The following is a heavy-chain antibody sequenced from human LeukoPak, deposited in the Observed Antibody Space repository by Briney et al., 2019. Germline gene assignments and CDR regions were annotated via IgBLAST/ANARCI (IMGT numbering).Heavy chain of an antibody. Sequence: GGSLRLSCAASGFTFNNYAMGWVRQAPGKGLEWVSAISGSGSSIYYTDSVKGRFTISRDNSKNTLFLQMNSLRVEDTAVYYCTRTRWTSGYYFDYWGQGTLVTVSS. CDR1: GFTFNNYA. CDR3: TRTRWTSGYYFDY. D-gene: IGHD3-22*01. V-gene: IGHV3-23*01. CDR2: ISGSGSSI. J-gene: IGHJ4*02.